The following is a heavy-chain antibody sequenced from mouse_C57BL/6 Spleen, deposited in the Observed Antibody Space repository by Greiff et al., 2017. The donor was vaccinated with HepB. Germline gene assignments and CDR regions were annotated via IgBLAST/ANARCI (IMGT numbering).Heavy chain of an antibody. V-gene: IGHV1-39*01. CDR1: GYSFTDYN. D-gene: IGHD2-3*01. Sequence: EVQLQQSGPELVKPGASVKISCKASGYSFTDYNMNWVKQSNGKSLEWIGVINPNYGTTSYNQKFKGKATLTVDQSSSTAYMQLNSLTSEDSAVYYFARGYDGYYVGYWYFDVWGTGTTVTVSS. CDR2: INPNYGTT. CDR3: ARGYDGYYVGYWYFDV. J-gene: IGHJ1*03.